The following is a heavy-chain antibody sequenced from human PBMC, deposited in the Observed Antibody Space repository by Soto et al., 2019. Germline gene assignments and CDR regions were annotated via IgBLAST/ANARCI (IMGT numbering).Heavy chain of an antibody. CDR2: IIPIFGTA. CDR3: ARDHCSSGSCYSGWYYFDY. CDR1: GCTFSSYA. D-gene: IGHD2-15*01. V-gene: IGHV1-69*13. Sequence: SVKVSFKASGCTFSSYAISWVRQAPGQGLEWMGGIIPIFGTANYAQKFQGRVTITADESTSTAYMELSSLRSEDTAVYYCARDHCSSGSCYSGWYYFDYWGQGTLVTVSS. J-gene: IGHJ4*02.